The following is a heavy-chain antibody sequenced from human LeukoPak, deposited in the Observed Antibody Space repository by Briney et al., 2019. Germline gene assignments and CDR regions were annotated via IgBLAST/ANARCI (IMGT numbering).Heavy chain of an antibody. D-gene: IGHD2-2*01. CDR2: IYYSGST. CDR3: ARDPDAHAFDI. Sequence: SETLSLTCTVSGGSISSGGYYWSWIRQHPGKGLEWIGYIYYSGSTYYNPSLKSRVTISVDTSKNQFSLKLSSVTAADTAVYYCARDPDAHAFDIRGQGTMVTVSS. J-gene: IGHJ3*02. CDR1: GGSISSGGYY. V-gene: IGHV4-31*03.